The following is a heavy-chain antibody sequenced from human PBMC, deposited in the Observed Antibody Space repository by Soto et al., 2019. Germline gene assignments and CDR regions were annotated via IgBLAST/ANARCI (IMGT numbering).Heavy chain of an antibody. V-gene: IGHV4-34*01. Sequence: KPSETLSLTCAVYGGSFSGYYWSWIRQPPGKGLEWIGEINHSGSTNYNPSLKSRVTISVDTSKNQFSLKLSSVTAADTAVYYCASQYSSSWYYFDYWGQGTLVTVSS. J-gene: IGHJ4*02. CDR3: ASQYSSSWYYFDY. D-gene: IGHD6-13*01. CDR1: GGSFSGYY. CDR2: INHSGST.